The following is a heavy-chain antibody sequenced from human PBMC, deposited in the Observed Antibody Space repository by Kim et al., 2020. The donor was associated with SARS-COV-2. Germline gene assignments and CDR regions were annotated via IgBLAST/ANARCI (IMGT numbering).Heavy chain of an antibody. CDR2: ISGSGGST. V-gene: IGHV3-23*01. CDR1: GFTFSSYA. D-gene: IGHD6-19*01. CDR3: AISIAVAPKSTFDY. J-gene: IGHJ4*02. Sequence: GGSLRLSCAASGFTFSSYAMSWVRQAPGKGLEWVSAISGSGGSTYYADSVKGRFTISRDNSKNTLYLQMNSLRAEDTAVYYCAISIAVAPKSTFDYWGQGTLVTVSS.